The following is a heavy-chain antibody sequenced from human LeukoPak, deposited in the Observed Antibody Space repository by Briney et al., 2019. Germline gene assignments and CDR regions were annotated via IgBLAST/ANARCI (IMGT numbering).Heavy chain of an antibody. CDR1: GFTFSDYY. J-gene: IGHJ4*02. CDR2: ISRGGNTI. D-gene: IGHD3-16*01. V-gene: IGHV3-11*01. Sequence: GGSLRLSCAASGFTFSDYYMSWIRQAPGKGLEWVSYISRGGNTIYYADSVEGRFTISRDNAKNSLCLQMNSLRAEDTAVYYCARLPTGGLRYFDYWGQGTLVTVSS. CDR3: ARLPTGGLRYFDY.